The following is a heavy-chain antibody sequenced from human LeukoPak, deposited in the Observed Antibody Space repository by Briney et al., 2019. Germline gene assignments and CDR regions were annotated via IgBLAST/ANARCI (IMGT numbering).Heavy chain of an antibody. CDR1: GFTFSSYFSTYA. CDR2: ISGSGGNT. J-gene: IGHJ4*02. V-gene: IGHV3-23*01. Sequence: GGSLRLSCAASGFTFSSYFSTYAMSWVRQAPGRGLQWVSAISGSGGNTYYADSVKGRFTISRDNSKNTLYLQMNSLRAEDTAVYYCVQRGLGGSWYGYYWGQGTLVTVSS. D-gene: IGHD6-13*01. CDR3: VQRGLGGSWYGYY.